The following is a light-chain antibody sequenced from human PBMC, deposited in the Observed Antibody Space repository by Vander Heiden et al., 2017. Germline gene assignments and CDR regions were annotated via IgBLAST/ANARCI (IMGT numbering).Light chain of an antibody. Sequence: QPALTQPHPASASPGQSVTISCTGARSDIVSYNFVSWYQQYPGKVPRLILFEVDKRPSGVPHRFSGSKSGNTASLTVSGLQAEDEADYYCVSYGGNDNFYVFGTGSALTVL. CDR1: RSDIVSYNF. J-gene: IGLJ1*01. CDR2: EVD. V-gene: IGLV2-8*01. CDR3: VSYGGNDNFYV.